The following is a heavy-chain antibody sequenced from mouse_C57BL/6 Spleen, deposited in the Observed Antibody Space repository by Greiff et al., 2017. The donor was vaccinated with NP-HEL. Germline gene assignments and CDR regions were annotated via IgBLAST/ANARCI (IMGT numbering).Heavy chain of an antibody. CDR1: GYTFTSYW. V-gene: IGHV1-64*01. J-gene: IGHJ3*01. CDR2: IHPNSGST. D-gene: IGHD2-3*01. Sequence: QVQLQQSGAELVKPGASVTLSCKASGYTFTSYWMHWVKQRPGQGLEWIGMIHPNSGSTNYNEKFKSKATLTVDKSSSTAYMQLSSLTSEDSAVYYCARGYDGDYVAYWGQGTLVTVSA. CDR3: ARGYDGDYVAY.